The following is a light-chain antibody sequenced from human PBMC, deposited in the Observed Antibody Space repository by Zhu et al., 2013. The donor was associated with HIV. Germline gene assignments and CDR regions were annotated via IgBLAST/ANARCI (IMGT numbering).Light chain of an antibody. J-gene: IGKJ1*01. V-gene: IGKV3-20*01. CDR3: QQYGSSPQT. Sequence: EIVLTQSPGTLSLSPGEGATLSCRASQSVSNNYLAWYQQKPGQAPRLLIYTASFRATGIPDRFSGSGSGTDFTLKTNRLEPEDFAVYYCQQYGSSPQTFGQGTKVEIK. CDR2: TAS. CDR1: QSVSNNY.